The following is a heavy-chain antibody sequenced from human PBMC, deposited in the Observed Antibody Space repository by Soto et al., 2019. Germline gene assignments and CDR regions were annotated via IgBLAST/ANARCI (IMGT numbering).Heavy chain of an antibody. CDR1: GYSISSSYY. V-gene: IGHV4-38-2*01. Sequence: ETLALACAVSGYSISSSYYWCWIRQPPGKGLEWIVSIYHSGNTFYNPSLKSRVTISVDTSKNQFSLNLNSVTAADTAVYYCERVGSDSIFGVVTSFYFDYWGQGTLVTVYS. D-gene: IGHD3-3*01. CDR2: IYHSGNT. CDR3: ERVGSDSIFGVVTSFYFDY. J-gene: IGHJ4*02.